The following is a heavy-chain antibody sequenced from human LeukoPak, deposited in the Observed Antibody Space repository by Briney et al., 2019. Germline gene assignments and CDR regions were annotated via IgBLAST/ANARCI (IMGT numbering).Heavy chain of an antibody. J-gene: IGHJ4*02. D-gene: IGHD5-18*01. V-gene: IGHV3-30*18. Sequence: PGGSLRLSCAASGFTFSSYGMHWVRQAPGKGLEWVAVISYDGSNKYYADSVKGRFTISRDNSKNTLYLQMNSLRAEDTAVYYCAKEVDTAMAPWGQGTLVTVSS. CDR2: ISYDGSNK. CDR3: AKEVDTAMAP. CDR1: GFTFSSYG.